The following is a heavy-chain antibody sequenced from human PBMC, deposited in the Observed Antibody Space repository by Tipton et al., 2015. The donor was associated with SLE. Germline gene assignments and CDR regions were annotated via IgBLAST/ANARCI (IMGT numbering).Heavy chain of an antibody. CDR1: Y. J-gene: IGHJ6*03. CDR2: IYNSGIT. CDR3: VKSVVVVSPRDYYYYMDV. D-gene: IGHD2-15*01. V-gene: IGHV4-61*02. Sequence: YWIGWVRQPAGKGLEWIGLIYNSGITNYNPSLQSRVTLSVDMSKNQFSLRLSSVTAADTGVYYCVKSVVVVSPRDYYYYMDVWGKGTTVTVSS.